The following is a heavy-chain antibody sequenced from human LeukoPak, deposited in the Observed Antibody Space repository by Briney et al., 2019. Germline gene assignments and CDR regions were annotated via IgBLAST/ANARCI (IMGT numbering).Heavy chain of an antibody. Sequence: SETLSLTCTVSGGSISSSSYYWGWIRQPPGKGLEWIGSIYYSGSTYYNPSLKSRVTISVDTSKNQFSLKLSSVTAADTAVYYRARHDILTGYLFWGQGTLVTVSS. CDR2: IYYSGST. V-gene: IGHV4-39*01. CDR3: ARHDILTGYLF. D-gene: IGHD3-9*01. CDR1: GGSISSSSYY. J-gene: IGHJ4*02.